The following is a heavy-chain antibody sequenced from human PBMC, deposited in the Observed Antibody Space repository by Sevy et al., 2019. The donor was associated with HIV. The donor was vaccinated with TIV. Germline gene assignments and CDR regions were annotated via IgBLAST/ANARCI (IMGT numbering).Heavy chain of an antibody. CDR1: GGTFSSYA. CDR3: ARQRWLSPLLDY. V-gene: IGHV1-69*04. D-gene: IGHD5-12*01. J-gene: IGHJ4*02. CDR2: IIPILGIA. Sequence: ASVKVSCKASGGTFSSYAISWVRQAPGQGLERMGRIIPILGIANYAQKFQGRVTITADKSTSTAYMELSSLRSEDTAVYYCARQRWLSPLLDYWGQGTLVTVSS.